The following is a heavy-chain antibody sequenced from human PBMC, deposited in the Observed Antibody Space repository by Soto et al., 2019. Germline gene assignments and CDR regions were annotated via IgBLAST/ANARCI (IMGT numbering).Heavy chain of an antibody. Sequence: QVQLVESGGGVVQPGRSLRLSCVASGFGFTSYAIHWLRQAPGKGLEWVAFISYDGDTKHYADSVKGRFTISRDNSMDTVYLQMNSLRSEDTAVYYCARDRYALAGPLYVNGMDVWGQGTKVTVS. V-gene: IGHV3-30-3*01. J-gene: IGHJ6*02. CDR3: ARDRYALAGPLYVNGMDV. CDR2: ISYDGDTK. CDR1: GFGFTSYA. D-gene: IGHD3-16*01.